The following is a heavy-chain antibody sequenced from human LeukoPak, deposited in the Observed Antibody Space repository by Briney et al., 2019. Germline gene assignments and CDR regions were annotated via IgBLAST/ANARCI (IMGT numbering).Heavy chain of an antibody. CDR2: ISSNGGST. CDR3: VKALSSTVTTKKKFDY. J-gene: IGHJ4*02. V-gene: IGHV3-64D*06. D-gene: IGHD4-17*01. CDR1: GFTFSTYA. Sequence: GGSLRLSCSASGFTFSTYAMHWVRQAPGKGLEYVSGISSNGGSTYYADSVKDRLTISRGNSKDTLYLQMSSLRPEDTAIYYCVKALSSTVTTKKKFDYWGQGTLVTVSS.